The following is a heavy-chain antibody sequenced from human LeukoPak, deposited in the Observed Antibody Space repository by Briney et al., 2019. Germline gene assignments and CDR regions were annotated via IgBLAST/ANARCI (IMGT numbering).Heavy chain of an antibody. CDR2: ISYDGSNK. CDR3: AKGSSDYYGSGSLDY. Sequence: GRSLRLSCAASGFTFSSYGMHWVRRAPGKGLEWVAVISYDGSNKYYADSVKGRFTISRDNSKNTLYLQMNSLRAEDTAVYYCAKGSSDYYGSGSLDYWGQGTLVTVSS. CDR1: GFTFSSYG. V-gene: IGHV3-30*18. D-gene: IGHD3-10*01. J-gene: IGHJ4*02.